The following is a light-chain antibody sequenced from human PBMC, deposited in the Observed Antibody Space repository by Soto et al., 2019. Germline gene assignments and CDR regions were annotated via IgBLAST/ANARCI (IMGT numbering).Light chain of an antibody. CDR2: KAS. V-gene: IGKV1-5*03. Sequence: DIQRTQSPSTLSGSVGDRVTITCRASQTISSWLAWYQQKPGKAPKLLIYKASTLKSGVPSRFSGSGSGTEFTLTISSLQPEDIATYYCQQYDNYVITFGQGTRLEIK. J-gene: IGKJ5*01. CDR1: QTISSW. CDR3: QQYDNYVIT.